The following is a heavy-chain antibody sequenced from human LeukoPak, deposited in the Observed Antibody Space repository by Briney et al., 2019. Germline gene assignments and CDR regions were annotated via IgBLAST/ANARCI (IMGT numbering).Heavy chain of an antibody. V-gene: IGHV4-61*02. CDR2: IYTSGST. Sequence: SETLSLTCTVSGGSISSGSYYWSWIRQPAGKGLEWIGRIYTSGSTNYNPSLKSRVTISVDTSKNQFSLKLSSVTAADTAVYYCARVSPDSSSSGVDYWGQGTLVTVSS. CDR3: ARVSPDSSSSGVDY. J-gene: IGHJ4*02. D-gene: IGHD6-6*01. CDR1: GGSISSGSYY.